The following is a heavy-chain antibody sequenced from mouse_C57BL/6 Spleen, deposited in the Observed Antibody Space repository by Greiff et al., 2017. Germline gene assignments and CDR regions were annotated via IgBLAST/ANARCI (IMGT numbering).Heavy chain of an antibody. Sequence: VKLMESGAELVKPGASVKISCKASGYAFSSYWMNWVKQRPGKGLEWIGQIYPGDGDTNYNGKFKGKATLTADKSSSTAYMQLSSLTSEDSAVYFCARWRYYYAMDYWGQGTSVTVSS. CDR2: IYPGDGDT. CDR3: ARWRYYYAMDY. CDR1: GYAFSSYW. J-gene: IGHJ4*01. V-gene: IGHV1-80*01.